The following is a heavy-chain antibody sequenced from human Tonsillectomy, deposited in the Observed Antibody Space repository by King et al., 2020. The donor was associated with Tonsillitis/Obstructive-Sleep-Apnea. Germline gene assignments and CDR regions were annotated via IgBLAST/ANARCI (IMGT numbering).Heavy chain of an antibody. CDR3: ARSPATMIVVVIDY. Sequence: VQLVESGGGLVQPGGSLRLSCAASGFTFSSYEMNWVRQAPGKGLEWVSYISSSGSTIYYADSVKGRFTISRDNAKNSLYLQMNSLRAEDTAVYYCARSPATMIVVVIDYWGQGTLVTVSS. CDR2: ISSSGSTI. CDR1: GFTFSSYE. D-gene: IGHD3-22*01. J-gene: IGHJ4*02. V-gene: IGHV3-48*03.